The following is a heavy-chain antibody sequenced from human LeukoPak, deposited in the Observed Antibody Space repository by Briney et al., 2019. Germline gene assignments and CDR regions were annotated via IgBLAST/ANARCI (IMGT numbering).Heavy chain of an antibody. J-gene: IGHJ4*02. Sequence: GGSLRLSCAASGFTFSSYSRNWVRQAPGKRLQWVSSLSSSSSHVYYADSVKGRFTISRDNAKKSMYLQMNSLRAGDTGVYYCARENYYETSGLDYWGQGTLVTVSS. V-gene: IGHV3-21*01. D-gene: IGHD3-22*01. CDR1: GFTFSSYS. CDR2: LSSSSSHV. CDR3: ARENYYETSGLDY.